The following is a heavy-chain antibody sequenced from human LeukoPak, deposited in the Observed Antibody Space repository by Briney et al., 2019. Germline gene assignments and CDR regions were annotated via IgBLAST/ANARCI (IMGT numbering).Heavy chain of an antibody. CDR1: GGTFSSYA. D-gene: IGHD7-27*01. V-gene: IGHV1-69*01. J-gene: IGHJ3*02. Sequence: SVKVSCKASGGTFSSYAISWVRRAPGQGLEWMGGIIPIFGTANYAQKFQGRVTITADESTSTAYMELSSLRSEDTAVYYCAREALSGDAFDIWGQGTMVTVSS. CDR2: IIPIFGTA. CDR3: AREALSGDAFDI.